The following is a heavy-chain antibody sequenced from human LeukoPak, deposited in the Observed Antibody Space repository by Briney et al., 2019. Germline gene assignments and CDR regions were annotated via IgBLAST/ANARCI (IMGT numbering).Heavy chain of an antibody. V-gene: IGHV3-48*03. D-gene: IGHD3-10*01. CDR2: ISGGGETR. CDR3: ARFRGSGNDHCFYY. CDR1: GFTFSSYE. Sequence: PGGSLRLSCAASGFTFSSYEMTWVRQAPGKGLEWVSYISGGGETRYYADSVKGRFTISRDNAKNSLFLQMNSLRAEDTAVYYCARFRGSGNDHCFYYWGQGTLVTVSS. J-gene: IGHJ4*02.